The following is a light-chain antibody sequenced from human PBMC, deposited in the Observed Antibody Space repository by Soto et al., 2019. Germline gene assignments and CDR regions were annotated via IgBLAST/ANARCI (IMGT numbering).Light chain of an antibody. CDR2: YDS. CDR1: NIGSKS. J-gene: IGLJ1*01. CDR3: QVWDSSSDQNYV. V-gene: IGLV3-21*04. Sequence: VLTQPPSVSVAPGKTARITCGGNNIGSKSVHWYQQKPGQAPVLVIYYDSDRPSGIPERFSGSNSGNTATLTISRVEAGDEADYYCQVWDSSSDQNYVFGTGTKVTVL.